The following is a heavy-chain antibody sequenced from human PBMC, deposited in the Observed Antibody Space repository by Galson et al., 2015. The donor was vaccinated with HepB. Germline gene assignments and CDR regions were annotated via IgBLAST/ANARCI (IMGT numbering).Heavy chain of an antibody. CDR1: GFIFSSYS. CDR3: ARGARSSDAFDI. Sequence: SLRLSCAASGFIFSSYSMNWVRQAPGKGLEWVSYISSSSSTIYYADSVKGRFTISRDNAKNSLYLQMNSLRAEDTAVYYCARGARSSDAFDIWGQGTMVTVSS. CDR2: ISSSSSTI. V-gene: IGHV3-48*01. J-gene: IGHJ3*02. D-gene: IGHD1-26*01.